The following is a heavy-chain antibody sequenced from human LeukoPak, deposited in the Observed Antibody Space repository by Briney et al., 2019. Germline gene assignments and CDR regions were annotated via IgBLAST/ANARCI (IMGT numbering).Heavy chain of an antibody. CDR2: INQGGST. V-gene: IGHV4-34*01. CDR1: GGSFSGYY. Sequence: SETLSLTCAVYGGSFSGYYWSWIRQPPEKGLEWIGEINQGGSTNYNPSLKSRVTISVDTSKNQFSLKLSSVTAADTAVYYCARVRRTYYYYMDVWGKGTTVTVSS. CDR3: ARVRRTYYYYMDV. J-gene: IGHJ6*03.